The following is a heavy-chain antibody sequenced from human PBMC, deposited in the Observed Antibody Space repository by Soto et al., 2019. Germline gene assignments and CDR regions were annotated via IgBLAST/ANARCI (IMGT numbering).Heavy chain of an antibody. CDR2: IYHSGST. CDR3: ARDWIVDYYGSGSGYYYYGMDV. CDR1: GYSISSGYY. D-gene: IGHD3-10*01. J-gene: IGHJ6*02. Sequence: SETLSLTCAVSGYSISSGYYWGWIRQPPGKGLEWIGSIYHSGSTYYNPSLKSRVTISVDTSKNQFSLKLSSVTAADTAVYYCARDWIVDYYGSGSGYYYYGMDVWGQGTTVTVS. V-gene: IGHV4-38-2*02.